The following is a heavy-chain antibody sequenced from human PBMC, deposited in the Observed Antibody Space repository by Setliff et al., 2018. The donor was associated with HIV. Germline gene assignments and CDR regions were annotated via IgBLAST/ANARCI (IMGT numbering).Heavy chain of an antibody. CDR1: GYTFTNYG. J-gene: IGHJ6*03. V-gene: IGHV1-18*01. Sequence: ASVKVSCKASGYTFTNYGISWVRQAPGQGLEWMGWISAYNGNTNYAQKLQGRVTMTTDTSTSTAYMELRSLRSDDTAVYYCARDRGHCSGGYCYRPLLYYFYYMDVWGKGATVTV. D-gene: IGHD2-15*01. CDR2: ISAYNGNT. CDR3: ARDRGHCSGGYCYRPLLYYFYYMDV.